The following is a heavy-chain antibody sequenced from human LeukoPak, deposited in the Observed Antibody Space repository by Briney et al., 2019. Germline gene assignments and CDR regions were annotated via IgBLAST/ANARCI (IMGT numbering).Heavy chain of an antibody. CDR3: AKDIKLLYFGEFRMGYFDL. D-gene: IGHD3-10*01. V-gene: IGHV3-9*01. Sequence: GRSLRLSCVVSGFTFDDYAMHWVRQVPGKGLEWVSGISWNSGNTGYADSVKGRFTISRDNAKNSLYLQMNSLRAEDTALYYCAKDIKLLYFGEFRMGYFDLWGRGTLVTVSS. CDR1: GFTFDDYA. CDR2: ISWNSGNT. J-gene: IGHJ2*01.